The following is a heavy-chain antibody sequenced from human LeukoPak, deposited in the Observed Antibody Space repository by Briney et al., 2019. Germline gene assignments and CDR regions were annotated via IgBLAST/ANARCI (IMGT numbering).Heavy chain of an antibody. V-gene: IGHV1-2*02. J-gene: IGHJ4*02. CDR1: GYTFTGYY. CDR3: ARDTWELRFVNFDY. CDR2: INPNSGGT. Sequence: ASVKVSCKASGYTFTGYYMHWVRQAPGQGLEWMGWINPNSGGTNYAQKFQGRVTMTRDTSISTAYMELSRLRSDDTAVYYCARDTWELRFVNFDYWGQGTLVTVSS. D-gene: IGHD1-26*01.